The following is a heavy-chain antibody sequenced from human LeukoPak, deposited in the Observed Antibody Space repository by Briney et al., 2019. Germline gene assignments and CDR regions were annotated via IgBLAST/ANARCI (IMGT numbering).Heavy chain of an antibody. V-gene: IGHV3-30*02. J-gene: IGHJ4*02. D-gene: IGHD3-10*01. CDR2: IWYDGSNK. CDR3: VKDLPSGGGVDY. CDR1: GFTFSSYG. Sequence: PGGSLRLSCAASGFTFSSYGMHWVRQAPGKGLEWVAVIWYDGSNKYYADSVKGRFTISRDNSKNTLYLQMSSLRAEDTAVYYCVKDLPSGGGVDYWGQGTLVTVSS.